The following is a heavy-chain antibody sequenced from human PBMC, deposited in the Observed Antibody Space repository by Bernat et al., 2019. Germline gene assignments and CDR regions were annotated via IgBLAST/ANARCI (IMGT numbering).Heavy chain of an antibody. CDR2: IKQDGSEK. Sequence: EVQLMESGGGLVQPGGSLRLSCAASGFTFRGYWMTWVRQAPGKGLEWVANIKQDGSEKYYVDSVKGRFTISRDNAKNSLDLQMNSRRAEDTAVYYCARVRSTSRNFDYWGQGTLVTVSS. CDR1: GFTFRGYW. V-gene: IGHV3-7*03. CDR3: ARVRSTSRNFDY. J-gene: IGHJ4*02. D-gene: IGHD2-2*01.